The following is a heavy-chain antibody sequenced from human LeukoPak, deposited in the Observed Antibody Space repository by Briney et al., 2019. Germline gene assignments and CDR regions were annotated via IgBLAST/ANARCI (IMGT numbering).Heavy chain of an antibody. CDR1: GFTVSSNY. D-gene: IGHD2-15*01. J-gene: IGHJ3*02. V-gene: IGHV3-66*02. Sequence: GGSLRLSCAASGFTVSSNYMSWVRQAPGKGLEWVSFIYSGGSTYYADSVKGRVTISRDNSKNTLYLQMNSLGAADTAVYYCARDGGGGRKSDAFDIWGQGKMVTASS. CDR3: ARDGGGGRKSDAFDI. CDR2: IYSGGST.